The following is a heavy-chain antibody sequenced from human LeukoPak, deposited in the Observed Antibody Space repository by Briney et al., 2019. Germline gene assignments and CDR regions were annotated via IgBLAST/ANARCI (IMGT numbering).Heavy chain of an antibody. CDR3: ARLEEEYGLDV. J-gene: IGHJ6*02. CDR1: GYTFNNYW. Sequence: GESLKISCQGSGYTFNNYWIGWVRQMPGKGLEWMGIIHPGDSDTRYSPSFEGQVTISVDKSISTANLQWSSLKASDTAVYYCARLEEEYGLDVWGQGTTVTVSS. CDR2: IHPGDSDT. V-gene: IGHV5-51*01.